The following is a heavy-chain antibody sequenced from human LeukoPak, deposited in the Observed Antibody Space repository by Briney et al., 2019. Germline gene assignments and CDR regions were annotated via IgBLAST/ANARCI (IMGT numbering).Heavy chain of an antibody. J-gene: IGHJ4*02. CDR3: AGADYDFWSGYFDY. CDR1: GGSISSSNW. CDR2: IYHSGST. V-gene: IGHV4-4*02. D-gene: IGHD3-3*01. Sequence: SGTLSLTCAVSGGSISSSNWWSWVRQPPGKGLEWIGEIYHSGSTNYNPSLKSRVTISVDKSKNQFSLKLSSVTAADTAVYYCAGADYDFWSGYFDYWGQGTLVTVSS.